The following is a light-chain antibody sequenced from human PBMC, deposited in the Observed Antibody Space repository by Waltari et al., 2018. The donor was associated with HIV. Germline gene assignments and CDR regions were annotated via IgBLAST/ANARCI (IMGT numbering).Light chain of an antibody. CDR1: IMAKKY. CDR3: YSATDNNLL. J-gene: IGLJ2*01. Sequence: SYELTQSSSVSVSPGQTARITCSGNIMAKKYVRWLQQKPGQAPILVIYNDRERPSGIPERFSVSSSGTTVTLTVSGAHVEDEADYYCYSATDNNLLFGGGTKLTVL. V-gene: IGLV3-27*01. CDR2: NDR.